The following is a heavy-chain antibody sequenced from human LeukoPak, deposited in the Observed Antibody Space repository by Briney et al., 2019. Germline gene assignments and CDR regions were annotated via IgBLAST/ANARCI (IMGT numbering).Heavy chain of an antibody. D-gene: IGHD5-24*01. V-gene: IGHV3-74*01. CDR1: GFTFSSYV. Sequence: GGSLRLSCETAGFTFSSYVMHWVRRTPGKGLVWVSCISHDGIISYADSVKGRFTNSRDNAKNTLTLQMNSLRVEDTAVYFCARDWVYKIDYWGRGTLVTVSS. CDR2: ISHDGII. CDR3: ARDWVYKIDY. J-gene: IGHJ4*02.